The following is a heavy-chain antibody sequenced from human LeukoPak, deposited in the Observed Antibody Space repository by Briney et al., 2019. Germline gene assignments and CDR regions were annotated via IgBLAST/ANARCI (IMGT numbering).Heavy chain of an antibody. Sequence: ASVKVSCKASGYTFTSYYMHWVRQAPGQGLEWMGIINPSGGSTSYAQKFQGRVTMTRNTSISTAYMELSSLRSEDTAVYYCARSITMVRGVKAFGYWGQGTLVTVSS. J-gene: IGHJ4*02. CDR3: ARSITMVRGVKAFGY. CDR1: GYTFTSYY. D-gene: IGHD3-10*01. CDR2: INPSGGST. V-gene: IGHV1-46*01.